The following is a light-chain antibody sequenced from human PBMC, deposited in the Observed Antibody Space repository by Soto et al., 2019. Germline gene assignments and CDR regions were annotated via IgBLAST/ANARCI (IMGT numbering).Light chain of an antibody. J-gene: IGKJ4*01. V-gene: IGKV3-11*01. CDR2: DAS. CDR3: QQRSNWPLT. Sequence: EIELTQSPATLSLSPGERATLSCRASQSVSSYLAWYQQKPGQAPRLLIYDASNRATGIPARFSGSGSGTDFTLTISSLKPEDFAVYYCQQRSNWPLTFGGGTRVEIK. CDR1: QSVSSY.